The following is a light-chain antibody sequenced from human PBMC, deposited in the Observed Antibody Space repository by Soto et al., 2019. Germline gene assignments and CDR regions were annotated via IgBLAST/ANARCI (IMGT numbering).Light chain of an antibody. J-gene: IGKJ4*01. V-gene: IGKV3-20*01. Sequence: EIVLTQSPGTLSLSPGERATLSCRASQSVSSSYLAWYQQKPGQAPSLLIYGASTRATGIPARFSGSGSGTEFTLTISSLQPEDVATYYCQKYNSAPLTFGGGTKVDI. CDR1: QSVSSSY. CDR2: GAS. CDR3: QKYNSAPLT.